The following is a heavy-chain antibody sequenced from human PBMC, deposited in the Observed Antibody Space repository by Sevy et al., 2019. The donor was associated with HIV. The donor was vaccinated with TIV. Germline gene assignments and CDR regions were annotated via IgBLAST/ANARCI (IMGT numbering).Heavy chain of an antibody. D-gene: IGHD6-19*01. CDR1: GGTFSSYA. J-gene: IGHJ4*02. V-gene: IGHV1-69*13. Sequence: ASVKVSCKASGGTFSSYAISWVRQAPGQGLEWMGGIIPIFGTANYAQKFQGRVTITADESTSTAYMELSSLRSEDTAVYYCAAIPFSIAVAGTPHWGQATLVTVSS. CDR2: IIPIFGTA. CDR3: AAIPFSIAVAGTPH.